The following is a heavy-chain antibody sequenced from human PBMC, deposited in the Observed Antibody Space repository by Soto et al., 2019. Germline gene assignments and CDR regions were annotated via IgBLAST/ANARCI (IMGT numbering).Heavy chain of an antibody. CDR3: ARGGPPPLTRIVGSL. CDR1: GFTFSSYT. V-gene: IGHV3-30-3*01. J-gene: IGHJ4*02. CDR2: ISYEETNR. Sequence: QVQLVESGGGVVQPGRSLRLSCAASGFTFSSYTMHWVRQAPGKGLEWVALISYEETNRKYADSVKGRFIVARDNSKTMPYLEVESLRSEDPGVYLGARGGPPPLTRIVGSLWGQGALVTVSS. D-gene: IGHD1-26*01.